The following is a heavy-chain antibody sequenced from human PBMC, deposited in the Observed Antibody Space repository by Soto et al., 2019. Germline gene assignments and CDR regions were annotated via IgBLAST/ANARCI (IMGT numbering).Heavy chain of an antibody. D-gene: IGHD3-3*01. CDR1: GFTFSSYS. CDR2: ISSSSSSI. V-gene: IGHV3-48*02. Sequence: GGSLRLSCAASGFTFSSYSMNWVRQAPGKGLEWVSYISSSSSSIYYADSVKGRFTISRDNAKNSLYLQMNSLRDEDTAVYYCARDYEYWSGYYIGFDYWGQGTLVTVSS. J-gene: IGHJ4*02. CDR3: ARDYEYWSGYYIGFDY.